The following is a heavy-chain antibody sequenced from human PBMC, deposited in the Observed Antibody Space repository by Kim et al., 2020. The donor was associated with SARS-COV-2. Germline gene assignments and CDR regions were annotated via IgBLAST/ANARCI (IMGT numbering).Heavy chain of an antibody. Sequence: SETLSLTCAVYGGSFSGYYWSWIRQPPGKGLEWIGEINHSGSTNYNPSLKSRVTISVDTSKNQFSLKLSSVTAADTAVYYCARGTPLLRYFDWLPACIDYWGQGTLVTVSS. D-gene: IGHD3-9*01. J-gene: IGHJ4*02. CDR2: INHSGST. V-gene: IGHV4-34*01. CDR3: ARGTPLLRYFDWLPACIDY. CDR1: GGSFSGYY.